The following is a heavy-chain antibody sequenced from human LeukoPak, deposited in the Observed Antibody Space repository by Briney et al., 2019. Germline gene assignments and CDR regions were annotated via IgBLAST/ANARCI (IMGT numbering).Heavy chain of an antibody. CDR3: ARSPLATTVTHFDY. D-gene: IGHD4-17*01. CDR2: ISYDGSNK. J-gene: IGHJ4*02. CDR1: GFTFSSYA. Sequence: GGSLRLSCAASGFTFSSYAMHWVRQAPGKGLEWVAVISYDGSNKYYADSVKGRFTISRDNSKNTLYLQMNSLRAEDTAVYYCARSPLATTVTHFDYWGQGTLVTVSS. V-gene: IGHV3-30-3*01.